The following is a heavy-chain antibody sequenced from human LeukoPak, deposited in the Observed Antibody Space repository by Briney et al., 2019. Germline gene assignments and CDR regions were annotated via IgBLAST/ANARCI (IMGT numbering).Heavy chain of an antibody. Sequence: SETLSLTCTVTGGSISSIGYHWSWIRQHPGQGLEWIGYISYSGSPYYNPSLKGRVTVSADMSKNRFSLDLNSVTAADTAVYYCARRDRAAVAPVFDFWGQGALVIVSS. CDR1: GGSISSIGYH. CDR2: ISYSGSP. J-gene: IGHJ4*02. D-gene: IGHD6-25*01. CDR3: ARRDRAAVAPVFDF. V-gene: IGHV4-31*03.